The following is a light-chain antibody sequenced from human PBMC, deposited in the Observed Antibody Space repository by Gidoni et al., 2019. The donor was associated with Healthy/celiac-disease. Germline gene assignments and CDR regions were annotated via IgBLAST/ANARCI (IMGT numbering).Light chain of an antibody. CDR3: QQYYSTPYS. J-gene: IGKJ2*03. CDR2: WAS. Sequence: DLVMTQSPDSLAVSLGERATINCKSSQSVLYSSNNKNYLAWYQQKPGQPPKLLIYWASTRESGVPDRFSGSGSGTDFTLTISSLQAEDVAVYYCQQYYSTPYSFGQXTKLEIK. V-gene: IGKV4-1*01. CDR1: QSVLYSSNNKNY.